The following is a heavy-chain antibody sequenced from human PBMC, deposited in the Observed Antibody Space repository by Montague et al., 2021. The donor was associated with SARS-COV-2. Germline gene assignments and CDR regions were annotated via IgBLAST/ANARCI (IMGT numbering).Heavy chain of an antibody. Sequence: SETLSLTCVVSGDSISTDHWCSWVDLPPELELPRVVESYHTRGTKYKPSRKSRVSMSVDNAWNQFSLRLNSVTAADTAIYYCARKGSGRSDLAYWGQGTLVTVSS. V-gene: IGHV4-4*02. CDR1: GDSISTDHW. D-gene: IGHD1-26*01. CDR2: SYHTRGT. J-gene: IGHJ4*02. CDR3: ARKGSGRSDLAY.